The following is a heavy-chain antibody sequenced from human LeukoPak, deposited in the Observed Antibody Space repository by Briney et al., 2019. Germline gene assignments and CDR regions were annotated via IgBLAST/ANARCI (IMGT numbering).Heavy chain of an antibody. J-gene: IGHJ4*02. V-gene: IGHV3-73*01. Sequence: GGSLKLSCAASGFTLSVSAVHWVRQASGKGLEWVGRIRNKANSYATTYAASMKGRFAISRDDSKNTAFLRMNSLKTEDTAVYYCMIPNGDYSGYWGQGTLVTVSS. CDR2: IRNKANSYAT. D-gene: IGHD4-17*01. CDR1: GFTLSVSA. CDR3: MIPNGDYSGY.